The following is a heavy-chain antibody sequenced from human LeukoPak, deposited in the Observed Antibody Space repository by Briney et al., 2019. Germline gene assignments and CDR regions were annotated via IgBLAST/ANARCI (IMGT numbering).Heavy chain of an antibody. Sequence: ASVKVSCKASGYTFTSYYMHWVRQAPGQGLEWMGIINPSGGSTSYAQKFQGRVTITRDTSTSTVYMELSSLRSEDTAVYYCATFIVVVPAVNSGVYWGQGTLVTVSS. V-gene: IGHV1-46*01. J-gene: IGHJ4*02. CDR1: GYTFTSYY. D-gene: IGHD2-2*01. CDR2: INPSGGST. CDR3: ATFIVVVPAVNSGVY.